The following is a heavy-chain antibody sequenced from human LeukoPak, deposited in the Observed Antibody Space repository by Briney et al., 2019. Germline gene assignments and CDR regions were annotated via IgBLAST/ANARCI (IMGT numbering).Heavy chain of an antibody. D-gene: IGHD6-13*01. J-gene: IGHJ5*02. Sequence: SETLSLTCTVSGGSISTYYWSWIRQPPGKGLEWVGHVYSSGSTNYNPTIKCRLTMSVDTSKNQFYLKLTSVTAADTAVYYCARESWGIALGPFDPWGQGTLVTVSS. CDR3: ARESWGIALGPFDP. V-gene: IGHV4-4*07. CDR1: GGSISTYY. CDR2: VYSSGST.